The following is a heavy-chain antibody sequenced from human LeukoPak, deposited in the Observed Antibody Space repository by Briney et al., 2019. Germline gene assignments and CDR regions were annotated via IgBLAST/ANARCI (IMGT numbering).Heavy chain of an antibody. D-gene: IGHD3-10*01. CDR3: ARDLLYGSGSYYYYGMDV. CDR2: IYYSEST. Sequence: SETLSLTCTVSGGSISSSSYYWGWIRQPPGKGLEWIGSIYYSESTYYNPSLKSRVTISVGTSKNQFSLKLSSVTAADTAVYYCARDLLYGSGSYYYYGMDVWGQGTTVTVSS. V-gene: IGHV4-39*07. CDR1: GGSISSSSYY. J-gene: IGHJ6*02.